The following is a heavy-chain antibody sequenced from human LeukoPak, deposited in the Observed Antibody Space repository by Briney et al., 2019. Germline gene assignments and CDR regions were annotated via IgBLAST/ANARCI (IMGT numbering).Heavy chain of an antibody. CDR1: GGSISSYY. CDR3: ATLTYCSGGSCFPKYFQH. D-gene: IGHD2-15*01. J-gene: IGHJ1*01. CDR2: IYYSGST. V-gene: IGHV4-59*08. Sequence: PSETLSVTCTVSGGSISSYYWSWIRQPPGKGLEWIGYIYYSGSTNHNPSLKSRVTISVDTSKNQFSLKLSSVTAADTAVYYCATLTYCSGGSCFPKYFQHWGQGTLVAVSS.